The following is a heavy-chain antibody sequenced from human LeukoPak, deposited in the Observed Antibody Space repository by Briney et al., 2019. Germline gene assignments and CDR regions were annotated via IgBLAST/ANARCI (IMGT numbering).Heavy chain of an antibody. D-gene: IGHD6-19*01. CDR2: IKQDGSEK. CDR3: ARVRWGSSGWYVDY. V-gene: IGHV3-7*03. CDR1: GFTFSSYW. Sequence: AGGSLRLSCAASGFTFSSYWMSWVRQAPGKGLEWVANIKQDGSEKYYVDSVKGRFTISRDNAKNSLYLQMNSLRAEDTAVYYCARVRWGSSGWYVDYWGQGTLVTVSS. J-gene: IGHJ4*02.